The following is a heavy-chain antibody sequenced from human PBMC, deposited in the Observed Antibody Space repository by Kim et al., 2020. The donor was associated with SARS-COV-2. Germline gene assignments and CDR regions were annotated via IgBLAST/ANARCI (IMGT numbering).Heavy chain of an antibody. D-gene: IGHD6-19*01. CDR3: ARRPVAGYNWFDP. J-gene: IGHJ5*02. Sequence: YSPSFQGQVTISADKSISTAYLQWSSLKASDTAMYYCARRPVAGYNWFDPWGQGTLVTVSS. V-gene: IGHV5-51*01.